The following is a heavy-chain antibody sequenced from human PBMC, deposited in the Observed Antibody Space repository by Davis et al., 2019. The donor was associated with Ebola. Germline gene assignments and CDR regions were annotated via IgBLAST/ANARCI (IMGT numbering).Heavy chain of an antibody. CDR2: ISYDGSNK. Sequence: GESLKISCAASGFTFSSYGMHWVRQAPGKGLEWVAVISYDGSNKYYADSVKGRFTISRDNSKNTLYLQMNSLRAEDTAVYYCARQHDPSTPAPGFWGQGTLVTVSS. D-gene: IGHD5/OR15-5a*01. J-gene: IGHJ4*02. CDR3: ARQHDPSTPAPGF. V-gene: IGHV3-30*03. CDR1: GFTFSSYG.